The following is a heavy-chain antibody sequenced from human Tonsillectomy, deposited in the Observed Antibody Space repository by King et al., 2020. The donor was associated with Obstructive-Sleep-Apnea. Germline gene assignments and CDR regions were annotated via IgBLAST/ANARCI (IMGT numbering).Heavy chain of an antibody. CDR2: IYYSGST. D-gene: IGHD4-17*01. CDR3: ARDPFEGDYGDYYPPDCYYYYGMDV. V-gene: IGHV4-39*07. CDR1: GGSISSSSYY. Sequence: PLQESGPGLVKPSETLSLTCTVSGGSISSSSYYWGWIRQPPGTGLEWIGSIYYSGSTYYNPSLKSRVTISVDTSKNQFSRKLSSVTAADTAVYYCARDPFEGDYGDYYPPDCYYYYGMDVWGQGTTVTVSS. J-gene: IGHJ6*02.